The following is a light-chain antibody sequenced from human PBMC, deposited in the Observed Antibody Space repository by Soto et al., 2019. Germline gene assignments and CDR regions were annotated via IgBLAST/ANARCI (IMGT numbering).Light chain of an antibody. CDR1: QSVGSSF. J-gene: IGKJ2*01. V-gene: IGKV3-20*01. Sequence: EIVLTQSPGTLSLSPGERATLSCRASQSVGSSFLAWYQQTPGQAPRLLIYGASSRATRIPDRFSGSGSGTDFTLTISTLEPEDSAVYYCQQYGSSPMYTLGQGSKLEIK. CDR2: GAS. CDR3: QQYGSSPMYT.